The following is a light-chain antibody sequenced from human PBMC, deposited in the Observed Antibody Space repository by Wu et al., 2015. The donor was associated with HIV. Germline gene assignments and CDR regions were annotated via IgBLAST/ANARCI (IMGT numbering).Light chain of an antibody. J-gene: IGKJ2*03. CDR3: QQRTNWLYS. V-gene: IGKV3-11*01. Sequence: EIVLTQSPATLSLPPGEGATLSCRASQSVSNSLAWYQQKPGQAPRLLIYDASNRATGIPARFSGSGSGTDFTLTISSLEPEDFAIYYCQQRTNWLYSFGQGTKAGDQT. CDR1: QSVSNS. CDR2: DAS.